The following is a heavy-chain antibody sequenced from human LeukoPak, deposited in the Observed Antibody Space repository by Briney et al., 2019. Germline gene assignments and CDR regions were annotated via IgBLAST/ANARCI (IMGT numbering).Heavy chain of an antibody. J-gene: IGHJ4*02. CDR3: ARHVHGPNTAM. V-gene: IGHV4-39*01. CDR1: GGSISSSSYY. Sequence: RASETLSLTCTVSGGSISSSSYYWGWIRQPPGKGLEWIGSIYYSGSTYYNPSLKSRVTISVDTSKNQFSLKLSSVTAADTAVYYCARHVHGPNTAMRGQGTLVTVSS. D-gene: IGHD5-18*01. CDR2: IYYSGST.